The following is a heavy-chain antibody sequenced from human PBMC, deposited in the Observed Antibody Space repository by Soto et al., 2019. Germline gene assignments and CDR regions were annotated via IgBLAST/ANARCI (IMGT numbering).Heavy chain of an antibody. CDR3: ATHFRIQFGELLWPQYYYYGMDV. V-gene: IGHV1-69*06. CDR1: GGTFSSYA. Sequence: SVKVSCKASGGTFSSYAISWVRQAPGQGLEWMGGIIPIFGTANYAQKFQGRVTITADKSTSTAYMELSSLRSEDTAVYYCATHFRIQFGELLWPQYYYYGMDVWGQGTTVTVSS. J-gene: IGHJ6*02. CDR2: IIPIFGTA. D-gene: IGHD3-10*01.